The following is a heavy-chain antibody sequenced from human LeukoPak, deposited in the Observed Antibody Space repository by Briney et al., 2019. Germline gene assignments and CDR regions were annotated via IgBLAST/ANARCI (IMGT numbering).Heavy chain of an antibody. CDR3: ARGVFSFDY. Sequence: GGSLRLSCAASGFTFSSYWMTWVRQAPGKGLEWVASIKQDGSEKYYVDSVKGRFTISRDNAAKSLYLQMNSLRAEDMAVYYCARGVFSFDYWGQGTLVTVSS. CDR1: GFTFSSYW. V-gene: IGHV3-7*01. CDR2: IKQDGSEK. J-gene: IGHJ4*02. D-gene: IGHD6-13*01.